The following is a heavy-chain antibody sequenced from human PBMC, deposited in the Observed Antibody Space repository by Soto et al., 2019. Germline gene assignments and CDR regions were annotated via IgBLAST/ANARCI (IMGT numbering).Heavy chain of an antibody. D-gene: IGHD2-2*01. CDR2: IFTSGST. Sequence: SETLSLTCTVSGGSISFYFWNWVRHPAGKGLEWIGRIFTSGSTNYNPSLKSRVTMSIDTSKSQFSLKLSSVTAADTAVYYCARISQRVKPRAMDAFDIWGQGTVVTVSS. J-gene: IGHJ3*02. CDR1: GGSISFYF. CDR3: ARISQRVKPRAMDAFDI. V-gene: IGHV4-4*07.